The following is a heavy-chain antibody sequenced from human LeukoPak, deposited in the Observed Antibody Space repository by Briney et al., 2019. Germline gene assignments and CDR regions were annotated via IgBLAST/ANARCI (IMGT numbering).Heavy chain of an antibody. V-gene: IGHV1-3*01. J-gene: IGHJ4*02. CDR3: ARRGYSGYDPFDY. Sequence: GASVKVSCKASGYTFTSYGISWVRQAPGQGLEWMGWINAGNGNTKYSQKFQGRVTITRDTSASTAYMELSSLRSEDTAVYYCARRGYSGYDPFDYWGQGTLVTVSS. CDR1: GYTFTSYG. CDR2: INAGNGNT. D-gene: IGHD5-12*01.